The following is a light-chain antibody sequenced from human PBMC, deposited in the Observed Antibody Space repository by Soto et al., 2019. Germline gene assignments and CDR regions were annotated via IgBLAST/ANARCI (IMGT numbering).Light chain of an antibody. Sequence: DILFTQSPSTLSLFPGDRATPSRRASQSVSTSSLAWYQQKPGQAPRLLIYGASSRATGIPDRFSGSGSGTDFTLTISGLEPEDFAVYYCQQYGNSRGTFGQGTKVDIK. J-gene: IGKJ1*01. CDR3: QQYGNSRGT. CDR2: GAS. V-gene: IGKV3-20*01. CDR1: QSVSTSS.